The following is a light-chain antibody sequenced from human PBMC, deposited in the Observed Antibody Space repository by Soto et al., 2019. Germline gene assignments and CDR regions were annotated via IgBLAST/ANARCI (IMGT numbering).Light chain of an antibody. J-gene: IGLJ1*01. Sequence: QSVLTQQPSVYGAPGQRVTISCTGSNSNIGAGFDVPWYQQFPGTAAKLLIFGNTNRPSGVPDRFSGSKSGTSASLAITGLQAEDEADYFFQSWGSSPVVFYVFGTGTKLTVL. V-gene: IGLV1-40*01. CDR1: NSNIGAGFD. CDR3: QSWGSSPVVFYV. CDR2: GNT.